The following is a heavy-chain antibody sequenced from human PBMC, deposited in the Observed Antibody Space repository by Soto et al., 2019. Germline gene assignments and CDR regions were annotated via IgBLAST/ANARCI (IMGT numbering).Heavy chain of an antibody. V-gene: IGHV4-61*01. CDR1: GGSVSSESYY. CDR2: VENSGST. D-gene: IGHD2-21*01. J-gene: IGHJ5*02. Sequence: SETLSLTCSVSGGSVSSESYYWSWIRQTPGKGLEWIGNVENSGSTKYNPSLKSRVNISVDTSKNQFSLKLSSVTGEDTAVYYCARERGDSHWIDPWGQGTLVTVS. CDR3: ARERGDSHWIDP.